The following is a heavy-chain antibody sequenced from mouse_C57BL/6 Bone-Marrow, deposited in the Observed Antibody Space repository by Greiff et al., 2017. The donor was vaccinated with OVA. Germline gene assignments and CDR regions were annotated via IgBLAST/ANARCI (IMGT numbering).Heavy chain of an antibody. Sequence: EVQLVESGGDLVKPGGSLKLSCAASGFTFSSYGMSWVRLTPDKRLEWVATISSGGSYTYYPDSVKGRFPIFRANAKNTLYLQMSSLKSEDTAMYYCARHTWCFDVWGTGTTVTVSS. CDR1: GFTFSSYG. J-gene: IGHJ1*03. CDR3: ARHTWCFDV. CDR2: ISSGGSYT. V-gene: IGHV5-6*01.